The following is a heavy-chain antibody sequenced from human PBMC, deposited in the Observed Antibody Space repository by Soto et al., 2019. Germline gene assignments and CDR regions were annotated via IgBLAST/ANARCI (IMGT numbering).Heavy chain of an antibody. CDR2: IWYDGSNK. Sequence: GGSLRLSCAASGFTFSSYGMQWVRQAPGKGLEWVAVIWYDGSNKYYADSVKGRFTISRDNSKNTLYLQMNSLRAEDTAVYYCARDALPVDTAMVRGNWFDPWGQGTLVTVSS. D-gene: IGHD5-18*01. CDR1: GFTFSSYG. V-gene: IGHV3-33*01. J-gene: IGHJ5*02. CDR3: ARDALPVDTAMVRGNWFDP.